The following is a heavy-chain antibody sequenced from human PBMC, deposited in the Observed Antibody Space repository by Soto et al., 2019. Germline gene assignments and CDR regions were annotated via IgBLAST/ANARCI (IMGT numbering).Heavy chain of an antibody. CDR1: CFAFGDYA. D-gene: IGHD6-19*01. J-gene: IGHJ4*02. CDR3: ANAATTRGWYVIAHD. Sequence: SCRLSCAASCFAFGDYAIQGVRQAPGKGLQRVSAISWNSGSVDYEDSVTGRFTISRDNAKNSLELQMNSLRAEDTALYYYANAATTRGWYVIAHDWGQRTGGTVSS. CDR2: ISWNSGSV. V-gene: IGHV3-9*01.